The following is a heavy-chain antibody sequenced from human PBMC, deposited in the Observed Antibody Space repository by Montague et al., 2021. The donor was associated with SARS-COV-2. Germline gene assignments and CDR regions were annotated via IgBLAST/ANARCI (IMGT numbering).Heavy chain of an antibody. V-gene: IGHV4-34*01. Sequence: SETLSLTCAVYGGSLSGYYWSWIRQPPGKGLGWIGEINHSGSTNXXPSLKSRVTISLDTSKNQFSLKLSSVTAADTAVYYCARGRRRYNWRDETSYYYGMDVWGQGTTVTVSS. CDR3: ARGRRRYNWRDETSYYYGMDV. CDR1: GGSLSGYY. J-gene: IGHJ6*02. D-gene: IGHD1-20*01. CDR2: INHSGST.